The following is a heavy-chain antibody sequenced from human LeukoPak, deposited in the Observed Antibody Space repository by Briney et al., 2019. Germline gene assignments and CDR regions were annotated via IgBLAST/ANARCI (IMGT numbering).Heavy chain of an antibody. D-gene: IGHD5-18*01. CDR3: ARVGGYSYRHLDY. Sequence: TSETLSLTCAVYGGSFSGYYWSWIRQPPGKGLEWIGEINHSGSTNYNPSLKSRVTISVDTSKNQSSLKLSSVTAADTAVYYCARVGGYSYRHLDYWGQGTLVTVSS. CDR1: GGSFSGYY. V-gene: IGHV4-34*01. J-gene: IGHJ4*02. CDR2: INHSGST.